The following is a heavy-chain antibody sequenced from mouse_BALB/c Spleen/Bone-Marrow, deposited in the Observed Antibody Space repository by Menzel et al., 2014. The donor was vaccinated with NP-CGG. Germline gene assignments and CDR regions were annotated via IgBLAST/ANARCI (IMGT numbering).Heavy chain of an antibody. V-gene: IGHV10-1*02. Sequence: EVQGVESGGGLVQPKGSLKLSCAASGFTSNTYAMNWVRQAPGKGLEWVARIRSKSNNYATYYADSVKDRFTISRDDSQSMLYLQMNNLKTEDTAMYYCVRQFITTANYAMDYWGQGTSVTVSS. CDR3: VRQFITTANYAMDY. CDR1: GFTSNTYA. D-gene: IGHD1-2*01. CDR2: IRSKSNNYAT. J-gene: IGHJ4*01.